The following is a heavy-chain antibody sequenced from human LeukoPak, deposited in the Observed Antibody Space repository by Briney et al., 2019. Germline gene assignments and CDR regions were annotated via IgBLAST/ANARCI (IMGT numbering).Heavy chain of an antibody. CDR1: GFTLSSYA. Sequence: GGSLRLSCAASGFTLSSYAMGWVRQAPGKGLEWVSVISGGGGSTYYADSVKGRFTISRDNSKNTLFLQMNSLRAEDTAVYYCAKGGYCSSTSCYVGWFDPWGQGTLVTVSS. CDR3: AKGGYCSSTSCYVGWFDP. CDR2: ISGGGGST. V-gene: IGHV3-23*01. D-gene: IGHD2-2*01. J-gene: IGHJ5*02.